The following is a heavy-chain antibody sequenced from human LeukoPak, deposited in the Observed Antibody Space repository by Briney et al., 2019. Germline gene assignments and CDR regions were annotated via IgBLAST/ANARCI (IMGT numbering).Heavy chain of an antibody. CDR1: GGSISSYY. D-gene: IGHD3-10*01. V-gene: IGHV4-59*12. Sequence: SETLSLTCTASGGSISSYYWSWIRQPPGKGLEWIGYIYYSGSTTYNPSLKSRLTMSVDTSKNQFSLKLSSVTDADTAVYYCAREGWFGEPNHHPDYGGQGTLVTVSS. J-gene: IGHJ4*02. CDR3: AREGWFGEPNHHPDY. CDR2: IYYSGST.